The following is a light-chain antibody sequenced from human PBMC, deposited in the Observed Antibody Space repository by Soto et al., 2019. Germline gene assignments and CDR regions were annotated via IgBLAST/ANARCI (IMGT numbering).Light chain of an antibody. V-gene: IGKV1-39*01. CDR1: QSINSY. CDR3: QQSYTTPRT. Sequence: DIQMTQSPSSLSASVGDRATITCRASQSINSYLNWYQQKPGKAPKFLIYAASSLQSGVPSRFSGSGSGTDFTLTFSSLQPEDFATYYCQQSYTTPRTFGQGTKVEIK. CDR2: AAS. J-gene: IGKJ1*01.